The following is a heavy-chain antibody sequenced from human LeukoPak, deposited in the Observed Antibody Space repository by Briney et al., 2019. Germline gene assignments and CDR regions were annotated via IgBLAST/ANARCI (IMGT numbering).Heavy chain of an antibody. CDR1: GGTFSSYA. CDR3: ARADTAMVYYYYGMDV. V-gene: IGHV1-69*13. CDR2: IIPIFGTA. Sequence: GASVKVSCKASGGTFSSYAISWVRQAPGQGLEWMGGIIPIFGTANYAQKFQGRVTITADESTSTAYMELSSLRSEDTAVYYCARADTAMVYYYYGMDVWGQGTTVTVSS. J-gene: IGHJ6*02. D-gene: IGHD5-18*01.